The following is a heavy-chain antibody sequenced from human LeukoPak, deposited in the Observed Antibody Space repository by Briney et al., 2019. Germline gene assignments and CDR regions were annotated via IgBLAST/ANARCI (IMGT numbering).Heavy chain of an antibody. Sequence: QAGGSLRLSCAASGFTFSSYAMHWVRQAPGKGLEYVSAISSNGGNANSVKGRFTISRDNSKNTLYLQMGSLRAEDMAVYYCARAELHDQCSSGWSIDYWGQGTLVTVSS. D-gene: IGHD6-19*01. CDR2: ISSNGG. CDR1: GFTFSSYA. CDR3: ARAELHDQCSSGWSIDY. J-gene: IGHJ4*02. V-gene: IGHV3-64*01.